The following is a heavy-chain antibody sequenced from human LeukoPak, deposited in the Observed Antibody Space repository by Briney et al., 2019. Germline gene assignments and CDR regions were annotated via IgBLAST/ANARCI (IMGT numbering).Heavy chain of an antibody. V-gene: IGHV4-39*07. J-gene: IGHJ4*02. CDR2: IYYSGST. D-gene: IGHD6-13*01. Sequence: PSETLSLTCTVSGGSIGSSSYYWGWIRQPPGKGLEWIGSIYYSGSTYYNPSLKSRVTISVDTSKNQFSLKLSSVTAADTAVYYCARDSSSWKGGTDYWGQGTLVTVSS. CDR1: GGSIGSSSYY. CDR3: ARDSSSWKGGTDY.